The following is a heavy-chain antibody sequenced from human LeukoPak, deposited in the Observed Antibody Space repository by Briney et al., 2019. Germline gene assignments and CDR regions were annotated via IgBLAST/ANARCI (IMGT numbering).Heavy chain of an antibody. D-gene: IGHD2-2*01. CDR2: IDPSDSYT. Sequence: GESLRISCKGSGYSFTSYWISWVRQMPGKGLEWMGRIDPSDSYTNYSPSFQGHVTISADKSISTAYLQWSSLKASDTAMYYCATSPRGYCSSTSCYVSRYAFDIRGQGTMVTVSS. V-gene: IGHV5-10-1*01. CDR1: GYSFTSYW. J-gene: IGHJ3*02. CDR3: ATSPRGYCSSTSCYVSRYAFDI.